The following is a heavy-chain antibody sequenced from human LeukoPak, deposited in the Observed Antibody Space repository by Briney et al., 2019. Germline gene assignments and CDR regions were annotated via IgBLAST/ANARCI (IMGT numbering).Heavy chain of an antibody. V-gene: IGHV3-53*01. J-gene: IGHJ4*02. CDR3: AREGGPYSSTLRGQ. CDR2: MYSSGST. Sequence: GGSLRLSCAVSGITVSGNYMSWVRQAPGKGLEWVSVMYSSGSTDYADSVKGRFTISRDNSKNTLYLQMNGLRAEDTAVYYCAREGGPYSSTLRGQWGQGTLVTVSS. CDR1: GITVSGNY. D-gene: IGHD6-19*01.